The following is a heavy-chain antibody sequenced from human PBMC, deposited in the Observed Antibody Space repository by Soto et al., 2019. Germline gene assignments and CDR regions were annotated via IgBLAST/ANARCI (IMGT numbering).Heavy chain of an antibody. CDR2: IYPRGGTT. D-gene: IGHD3-22*01. Sequence: ASVKVSCKASGYNFTSPYMPRVRQAPGKGLEAMGIIYPRGGTTIYAQKFQGRVTMTRDTSTHTFYMELSSLRSEDTAMYYCARVGYSSTGTTFHYHGLDVWGQGTTVTVSS. J-gene: IGHJ6*02. CDR3: ARVGYSSTGTTFHYHGLDV. V-gene: IGHV1-46*01. CDR1: GYNFTSPY.